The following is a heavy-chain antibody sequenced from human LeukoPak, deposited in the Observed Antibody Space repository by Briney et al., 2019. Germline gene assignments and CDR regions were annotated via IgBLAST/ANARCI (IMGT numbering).Heavy chain of an antibody. J-gene: IGHJ4*02. CDR3: ARGSGQDASDYHFDY. CDR1: GITVNTNY. Sequence: GGSLRLSCAASGITVNTNYMSWVRQAPGKGLEWVSNVFSDGRTFYADSVKGRFTISRDSSKNSIFLQMNSLRAEDTAVYYCARGSGQDASDYHFDYWGQGTLVTVSS. V-gene: IGHV3-53*01. CDR2: VFSDGRT. D-gene: IGHD3-22*01.